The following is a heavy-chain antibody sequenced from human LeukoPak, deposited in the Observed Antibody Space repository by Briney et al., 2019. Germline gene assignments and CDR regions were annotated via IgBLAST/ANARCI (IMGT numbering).Heavy chain of an antibody. CDR3: ARDRSSGFNWFDP. CDR1: GGTFISYA. Sequence: SVKVSCKASGGTFISYAISWVRQAPGQGLEWMGGIIPIFGTANYAQKFQGRVTITADESTSTAYMELSSLRSEDTAVYYCARDRSSGFNWFDPWGQGTLVTVSS. J-gene: IGHJ5*02. V-gene: IGHV1-69*13. D-gene: IGHD6-19*01. CDR2: IIPIFGTA.